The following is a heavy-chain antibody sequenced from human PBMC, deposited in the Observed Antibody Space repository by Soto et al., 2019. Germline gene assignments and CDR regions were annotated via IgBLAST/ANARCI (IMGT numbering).Heavy chain of an antibody. CDR2: ISAYIGHT. J-gene: IGHJ4*02. CDR1: GYTFTNYG. CDR3: VRGDGGYFDH. D-gene: IGHD3-16*01. Sequence: QVQLVQSGVDVKKPGASVKVSCKAMGYTFTNYGLSWVRQAPGEGLEWMGWISAYIGHTKYAQKVQDRLTLTTDTSASTAYLELRSLRSDDTAVYYCVRGDGGYFDHWGQGTLVLVSS. V-gene: IGHV1-18*01.